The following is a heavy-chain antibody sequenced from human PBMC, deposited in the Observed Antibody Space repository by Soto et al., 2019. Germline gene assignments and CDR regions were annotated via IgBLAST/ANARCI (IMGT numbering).Heavy chain of an antibody. CDR2: IYPGDSDT. CDR3: ARLGDQLFKRDYYYGMDV. Sequence: PGESLKISCKGSGYSFTSYWIGWVRQMPGKGLEWMGIIYPGDSDTRYSPSFQGQVTISADKSISTAYLQWSSLKASDTAMYYCARLGDQLFKRDYYYGMDVWGQGTTVTVSS. V-gene: IGHV5-51*01. J-gene: IGHJ6*02. CDR1: GYSFTSYW. D-gene: IGHD2-2*01.